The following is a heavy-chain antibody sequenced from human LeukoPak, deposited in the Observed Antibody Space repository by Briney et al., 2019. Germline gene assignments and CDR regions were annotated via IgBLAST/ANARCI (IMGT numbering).Heavy chain of an antibody. CDR3: ARHFDF. CDR2: ISYSGTT. J-gene: IGHJ6*02. V-gene: IGHV4-39*01. CDR1: GGSINTNGHY. Sequence: PSETLSLTCTVSGGSINTNGHYWGWIRQSPGKGPEWIGSISYSGTTYYNPSLRSRVTISADTSKSQFSLKLSSVTAADTAIYFCARHFDFWGQGTTVTVSS.